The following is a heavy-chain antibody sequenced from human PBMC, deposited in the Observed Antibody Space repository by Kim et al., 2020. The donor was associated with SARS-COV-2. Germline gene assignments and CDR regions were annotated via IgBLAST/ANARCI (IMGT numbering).Heavy chain of an antibody. CDR2: TSTGGGSI. Sequence: GGSLRLSCAASGFTFSSYGMNWVRQAPGKGLEWVSYTSTGGGSIYYADSVKGRFTISRDNAKNSLYLQMNSLRAEDTAVYYCARMGYYYFDYWGQGTLVT. CDR3: ARMGYYYFDY. J-gene: IGHJ4*02. V-gene: IGHV3-48*03. D-gene: IGHD1-26*01. CDR1: GFTFSSYG.